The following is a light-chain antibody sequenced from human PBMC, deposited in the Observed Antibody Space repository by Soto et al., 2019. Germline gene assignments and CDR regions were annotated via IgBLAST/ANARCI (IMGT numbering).Light chain of an antibody. J-gene: IGLJ1*01. CDR3: QVWDSSTGV. CDR2: QDK. CDR1: NLGGKY. Sequence: SYELTQPPSVSVSPGQTASIPCSGDNLGGKYVSWYQQKPGQSPVLVIYQDKKRPSGVPERFSGSNSGNTATLTISGTQAIDEADYYCQVWDSSTGVFGTGTKVTVL. V-gene: IGLV3-1*01.